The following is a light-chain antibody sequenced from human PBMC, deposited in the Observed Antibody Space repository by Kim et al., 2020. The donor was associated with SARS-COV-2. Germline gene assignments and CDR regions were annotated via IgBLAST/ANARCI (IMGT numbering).Light chain of an antibody. J-gene: IGKJ4*01. V-gene: IGKV1-5*01. CDR2: LVS. Sequence: DIQMTKSPSTLSASVGDTVTITCRASQSITSGLDWYQQKPGKAPKLLIYLVSNLDSGVPSRFSGSGSGTQFTLTISSLQPDDFATYYCQQHNGYFGGGTKVDIK. CDR1: QSITSG. CDR3: QQHNGY.